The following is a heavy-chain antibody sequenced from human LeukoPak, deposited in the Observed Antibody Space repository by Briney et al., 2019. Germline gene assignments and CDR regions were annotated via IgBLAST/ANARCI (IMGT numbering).Heavy chain of an antibody. V-gene: IGHV3-30*19. CDR2: ISCDGTNK. Sequence: GGSLRLSCAASGFAFSSYGIHWVRQVPGKGLEWVSFISCDGTNKYYTDSVKGRFTISRDNAKNTLYLQMNSLRAEDTAVYYCAKATGATVYNAFDIWGPGTMVTVSS. CDR1: GFAFSSYG. J-gene: IGHJ3*02. CDR3: AKATGATVYNAFDI. D-gene: IGHD1-26*01.